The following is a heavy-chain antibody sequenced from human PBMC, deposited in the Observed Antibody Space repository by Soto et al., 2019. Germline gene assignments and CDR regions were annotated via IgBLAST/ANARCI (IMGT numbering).Heavy chain of an antibody. CDR1: GFTFSNYY. CDR3: ARVPPRDGYDFDS. CDR2: ISSSASII. V-gene: IGHV3-11*01. Sequence: QVQLVEAGGGLVKPGGSLRLSCAASGFTFSNYYLSCIRQAPGKGLEWVSYISSSASIIHYADSVKGRFTIARDSAKNSLYLQINSLRVEDTAVFYCARVPPRDGYDFDSRCQGTLVTVSS. D-gene: IGHD5-12*01. J-gene: IGHJ4*02.